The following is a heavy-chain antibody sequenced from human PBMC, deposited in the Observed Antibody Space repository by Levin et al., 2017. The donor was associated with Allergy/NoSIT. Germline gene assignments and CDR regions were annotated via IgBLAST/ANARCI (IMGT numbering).Heavy chain of an antibody. J-gene: IGHJ5*02. CDR3: ARARRTAAGGFDP. CDR2: INPNSGGT. D-gene: IGHD6-25*01. CDR1: GYTFTGYY. V-gene: IGHV1-2*04. Sequence: VSVKVSCKASGYTFTGYYMHWVRQAPGQGLEWMGWINPNSGGTNYAQKFQGWVTMTRDTSISTAYMELSRLRSDDTAVYYCARARRTAAGGFDPWGQGTLVTVSS.